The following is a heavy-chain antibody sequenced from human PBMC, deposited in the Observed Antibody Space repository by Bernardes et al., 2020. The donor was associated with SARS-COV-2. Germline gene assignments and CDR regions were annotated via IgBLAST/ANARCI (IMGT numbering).Heavy chain of an antibody. CDR3: AKDTYYYGSGSFPPNYYYYYGMDV. D-gene: IGHD3-10*01. J-gene: IGHJ6*02. CDR2: ISWNSGSI. Sequence: GGSLRLSCAASGFTFDDYAMHWVRQAPGKGLEWVSGISWNSGSIGYADSVKGRFTISRDNAKNSLYLQMNSLRAEDTALYYCAKDTYYYGSGSFPPNYYYYYGMDVWGQGTTVTVSS. CDR1: GFTFDDYA. V-gene: IGHV3-9*01.